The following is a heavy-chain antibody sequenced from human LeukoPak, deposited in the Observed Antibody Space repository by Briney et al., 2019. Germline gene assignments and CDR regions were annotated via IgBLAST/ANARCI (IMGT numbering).Heavy chain of an antibody. Sequence: GGSLKLSCAASGFTFSNYWMHWVRQAPGEALMWVSRIKSDGSSTTYADSVKGRFTISRDNAKNTLYLQMNSLRAEDTAVYYCSRDSLSSCGGDCYSGLDVWGQGTTVTVSS. CDR3: SRDSLSSCGGDCYSGLDV. CDR2: IKSDGSST. D-gene: IGHD2-21*02. V-gene: IGHV3-74*01. J-gene: IGHJ6*02. CDR1: GFTFSNYW.